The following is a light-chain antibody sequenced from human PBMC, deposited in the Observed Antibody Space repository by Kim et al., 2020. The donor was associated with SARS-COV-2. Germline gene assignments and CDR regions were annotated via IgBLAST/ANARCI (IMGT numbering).Light chain of an antibody. Sequence: SASVGDRVTITCRASQGISNFLAWYQQKPGKVPKPLIYSASTSQSGVPSRFSGSGSGTDFTLTISSLQPEDVATYYCQKYNSAPNTFGQGTKLEI. CDR2: SAS. CDR3: QKYNSAPNT. V-gene: IGKV1-27*01. CDR1: QGISNF. J-gene: IGKJ2*01.